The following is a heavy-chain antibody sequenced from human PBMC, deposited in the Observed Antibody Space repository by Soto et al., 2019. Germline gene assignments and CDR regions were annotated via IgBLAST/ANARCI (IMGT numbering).Heavy chain of an antibody. J-gene: IGHJ4*02. V-gene: IGHV1-69*02. CDR1: GGTFSSYT. D-gene: IGHD6-13*01. CDR2: IIPILGIA. Sequence: QVQLVQSGAEVKKPGSSVKVSCKASGGTFSSYTISWVRQAPGQGLEWMGRIIPILGIANYAQKFQGRVTITANKSTSTAYMELSSLRSEDTAVYYCASDVRAAAGNPRWGQGTLVTVSS. CDR3: ASDVRAAAGNPR.